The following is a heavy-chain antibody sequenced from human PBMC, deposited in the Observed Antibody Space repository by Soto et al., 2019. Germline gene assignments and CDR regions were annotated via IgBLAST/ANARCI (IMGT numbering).Heavy chain of an antibody. CDR2: IIPMLGIA. CDR1: GGSFSDYA. D-gene: IGHD3-22*01. CDR3: ARDGDYYDSSGFQRDYHYYGMDV. V-gene: IGHV1-69*01. J-gene: IGHJ6*02. Sequence: QVQLVQSGAEVKKLGSPVKVSCQASGGSFSDYAISWVRQAPGQGLEWMGGIIPMLGIADNAQKFQGRVIITADEYTSTVYMELSSLRSEDTAVYYCARDGDYYDSSGFQRDYHYYGMDVWGQGTTVTVAS.